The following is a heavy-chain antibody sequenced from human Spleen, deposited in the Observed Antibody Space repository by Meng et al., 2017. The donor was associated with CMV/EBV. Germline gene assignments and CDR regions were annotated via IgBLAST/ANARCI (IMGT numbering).Heavy chain of an antibody. J-gene: IGHJ5*02. CDR3: ARIVARGGWFDP. D-gene: IGHD2-15*01. V-gene: IGHV1-18*01. Sequence: QVELWQVEAEVKKPWASVKVSCKASGYPFTCFGISWVRQAPGQGLEWMGWISAYNGNTNYAQKLQGRVTMTTDTSTSTAYMELRSLRSDDTAVYYCARIVARGGWFDPWGQGTLVTVSS. CDR2: ISAYNGNT. CDR1: GYPFTCFG.